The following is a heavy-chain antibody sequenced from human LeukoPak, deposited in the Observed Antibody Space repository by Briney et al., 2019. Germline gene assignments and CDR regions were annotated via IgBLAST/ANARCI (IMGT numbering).Heavy chain of an antibody. J-gene: IGHJ4*02. CDR3: ATSFLGYSSSWTPFDY. CDR2: INTNTGNP. D-gene: IGHD6-13*01. CDR1: GYTFTSYA. V-gene: IGHV7-4-1*02. Sequence: ASVKVSCKASGYTFTSYAMNWVRQAPGQGLEWMGWINTNTGNPTYAQGFTGRFVFSLDTSVSTAYLQISSLKAEDTAVYYCATSFLGYSSSWTPFDYWGQGTLVTVSS.